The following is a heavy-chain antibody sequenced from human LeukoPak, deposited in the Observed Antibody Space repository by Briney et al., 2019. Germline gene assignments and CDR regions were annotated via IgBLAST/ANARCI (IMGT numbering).Heavy chain of an antibody. Sequence: KPSETLSLTCTVSGGSISSSSYYWSWIRQPPGKGLEWIGYIYYSGSTNYNPSLKSRVTISVDTSKNQFSLKLSSVTAADTAVYYCARAPYSSSWYGESWGQGTLVTVSS. CDR1: GGSISSSSYY. CDR3: ARAPYSSSWYGES. J-gene: IGHJ4*02. CDR2: IYYSGST. V-gene: IGHV4-61*01. D-gene: IGHD6-13*01.